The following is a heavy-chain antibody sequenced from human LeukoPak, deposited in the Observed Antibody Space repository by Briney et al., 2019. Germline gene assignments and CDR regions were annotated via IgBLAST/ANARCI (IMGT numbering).Heavy chain of an antibody. J-gene: IGHJ5*01. CDR2: IDPSDSYI. Sequence: GESLKISCKGSGYSFTNYWISWVRQMPGKGPEWMGRIDPSDSYINYSPSFQGHVTISADKSIDTAYLQWRSLKASDTAMYYCARLLENWFDSWGQGTLVTVSS. V-gene: IGHV5-10-1*01. CDR3: ARLLENWFDS. CDR1: GYSFTNYW. D-gene: IGHD3-3*01.